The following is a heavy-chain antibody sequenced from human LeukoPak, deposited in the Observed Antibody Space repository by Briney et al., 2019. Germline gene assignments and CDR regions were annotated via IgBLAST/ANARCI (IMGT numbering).Heavy chain of an antibody. CDR3: AKGRVIVGATSSFDY. J-gene: IGHJ4*02. CDR1: GFTFSSYV. CDR2: ISGSGGST. D-gene: IGHD1-26*01. Sequence: PGGSLRLSCAASGFTFSSYVMSWVRQAPGKGMEWVSTISGSGGSTYYADSVKGRFTISRDNSKNTLYLQMNSLRAEDMAVYYCAKGRVIVGATSSFDYWGQGTLVTVSS. V-gene: IGHV3-23*01.